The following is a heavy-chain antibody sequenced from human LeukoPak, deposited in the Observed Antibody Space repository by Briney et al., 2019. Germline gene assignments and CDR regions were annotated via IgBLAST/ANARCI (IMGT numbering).Heavy chain of an antibody. CDR2: ISAYNGNT. D-gene: IGHD5-18*01. CDR3: ARDSSQLWLPGYYYMDV. J-gene: IGHJ6*03. V-gene: IGHV1-18*01. Sequence: ASVKVSCKASGYTFTSYGISWVRQAPGQGLEWMGWISAYNGNTNYAQKLQGRVTMTTDTSTSTAYMELRSLRSDDTAVYYCARDSSQLWLPGYYYMDVWGKGTTVTVSS. CDR1: GYTFTSYG.